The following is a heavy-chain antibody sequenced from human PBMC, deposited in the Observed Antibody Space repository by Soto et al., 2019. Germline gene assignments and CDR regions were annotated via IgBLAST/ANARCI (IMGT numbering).Heavy chain of an antibody. CDR3: ARPRFRGMDV. Sequence: GGSLRLSCVASGFRLSNHFMNWVRQAPGKGLEWVATIEEDGREKYYVESVEGRFTISRDNAKNSLYLEVSNVRDGDTAVYYCARPRFRGMDVWGQGTTVTVSS. V-gene: IGHV3-7*03. D-gene: IGHD3-10*01. CDR1: GFRLSNHF. CDR2: IEEDGREK. J-gene: IGHJ6*02.